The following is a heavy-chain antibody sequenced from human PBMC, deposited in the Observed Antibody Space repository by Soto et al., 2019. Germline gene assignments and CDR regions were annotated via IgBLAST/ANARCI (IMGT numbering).Heavy chain of an antibody. J-gene: IGHJ4*02. CDR1: GFTFSGYA. CDR2: ITDDGVGT. Sequence: EVQLLESGGGLVQPGGSLRLSCAASGFTFSGYAMSWVRQASGKGLEWVAGITDDGVGTYYADSVKGLFSISRDNSKNTLYLQMNGLRAEDTALYYCAKFKAGTYDKYHFDYWGQGTLVTVSS. D-gene: IGHD3-10*01. CDR3: AKFKAGTYDKYHFDY. V-gene: IGHV3-23*01.